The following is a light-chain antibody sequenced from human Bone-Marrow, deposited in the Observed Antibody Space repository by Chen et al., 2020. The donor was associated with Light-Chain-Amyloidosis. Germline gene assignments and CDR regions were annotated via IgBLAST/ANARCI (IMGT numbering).Light chain of an antibody. Sequence: SYDLTQPPPVSVSPGQTARITCSGADLPTKYASWYQQKPGQAPVLVIHRDTERPSGISERFSGSSSGTTATLTIRGVQAEDEADYHCQSADSSGTYGEILGGGTKQTVL. V-gene: IGLV3-25*03. CDR1: DLPTKY. CDR3: QSADSSGTYGEI. CDR2: RDT. J-gene: IGLJ2*01.